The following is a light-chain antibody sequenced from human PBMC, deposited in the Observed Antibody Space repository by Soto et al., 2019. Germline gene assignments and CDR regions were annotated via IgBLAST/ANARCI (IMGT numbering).Light chain of an antibody. CDR2: EVS. Sequence: QSALTQPASVSGSPGQSITISCIGTSSDIGGYNYVSWYQQHPGKAPKVMIYEVSNRSSGVSNRFSGSKSGNTASLTISGLQAEDEADYYCSSYTRSSTGVFGGGTKLTVL. V-gene: IGLV2-14*01. CDR3: SSYTRSSTGV. CDR1: SSDIGGYNY. J-gene: IGLJ3*02.